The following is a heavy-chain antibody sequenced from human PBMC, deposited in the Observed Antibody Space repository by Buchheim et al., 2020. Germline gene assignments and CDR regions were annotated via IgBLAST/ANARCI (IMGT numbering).Heavy chain of an antibody. J-gene: IGHJ4*02. CDR2: INRDGSST. D-gene: IGHD1-26*01. Sequence: EVQLVESGGALVQPGGSLRVSCAASGFTFSSYWMHWVRQAPGKGLEWVSRINRDGSSTSYADSVKGRFTISRDNSKNTLYLQMNRLRAEDTAVYYCARAQWELPFDYWGQGTL. V-gene: IGHV3-74*01. CDR3: ARAQWELPFDY. CDR1: GFTFSSYW.